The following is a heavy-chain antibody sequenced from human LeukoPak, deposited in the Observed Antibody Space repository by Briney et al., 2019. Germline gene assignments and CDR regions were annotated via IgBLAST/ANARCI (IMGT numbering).Heavy chain of an antibody. J-gene: IGHJ4*02. Sequence: GGSLRLSCAASGFSLSDAWMNWVRQAPGRGLEWVARIKNKRDGDGADYGAPVKGRFTISRDDRKSTVYLHMNNLKPEDTAVYYWTTDLPSSSRSSNDWWGQGTQVTVSS. D-gene: IGHD6-13*01. CDR2: IKNKRDGDGA. V-gene: IGHV3-15*07. CDR1: GFSLSDAW. CDR3: TTDLPSSSRSSNDW.